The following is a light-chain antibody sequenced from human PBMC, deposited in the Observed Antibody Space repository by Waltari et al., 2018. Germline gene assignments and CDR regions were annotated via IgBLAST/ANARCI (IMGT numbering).Light chain of an antibody. J-gene: IGKJ2*01. CDR2: WAS. CDR3: QQFYSTFYT. Sequence: DNVMTQSPDSWVVPLGEVATLECKTSGSVLSSSKNKNYLAWYQQKPGQPPTLLFYWASMLESGVPDRFSGSGSETDFTLTISSLQAEDVAVYYCQQFYSTFYTFGQGTKLEIK. CDR1: GSVLSSSKNKNY. V-gene: IGKV4-1*01.